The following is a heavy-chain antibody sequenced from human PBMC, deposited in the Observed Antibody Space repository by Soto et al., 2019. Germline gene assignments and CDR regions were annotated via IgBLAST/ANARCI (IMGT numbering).Heavy chain of an antibody. CDR2: ISESSDTI. CDR3: ARDKMGELSIADY. Sequence: EVQLVESGGGLVQPGGSLRLSCTASGFTFSDDSMDWVRQTPGKGLEWLSYISESSDTIYYADSVKGRFTISRDNAKNSLFLQMSGLRGEDTAVYYCARDKMGELSIADYWGQGTPVTVSS. CDR1: GFTFSDDS. V-gene: IGHV3-48*01. J-gene: IGHJ4*02. D-gene: IGHD3-16*02.